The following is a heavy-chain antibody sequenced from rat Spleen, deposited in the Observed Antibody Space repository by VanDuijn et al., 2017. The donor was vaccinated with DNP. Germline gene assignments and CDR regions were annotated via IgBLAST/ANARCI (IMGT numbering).Heavy chain of an antibody. V-gene: IGHV6-6*01. CDR3: ASPYYGDY. J-gene: IGHJ2*01. CDR1: GFTFSTAW. CDR2: IKAKSNNYAT. Sequence: EVKLVESGGGLVQPGRSLKVSCATSGFTFSTAWMYWYRQFPEKRLEWVARIKAKSNNYATDYTESVKGRFTISRDDSKSSIYLQMNNLKEEDTAIYYCASPYYGDYWGQGVMVTVSS. D-gene: IGHD1-6*01.